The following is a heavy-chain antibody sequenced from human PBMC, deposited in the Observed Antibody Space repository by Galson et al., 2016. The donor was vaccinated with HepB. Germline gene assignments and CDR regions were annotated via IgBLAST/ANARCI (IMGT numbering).Heavy chain of an antibody. D-gene: IGHD3-16*02. J-gene: IGHJ4*02. CDR2: ISSSSSYI. CDR1: GFTFSSYS. V-gene: IGHV3-21*01. CDR3: ARDGVGGRERLGELLFLGRVRVSRFYY. Sequence: SLRLSCAASGFTFSSYSMNWVRQAPGKGLEWVSSISSSSSYIYYADSVKGRFTISRDNAKNTLYLHMNSLTAEDTAVYYCARDGVGGRERLGELLFLGRVRVSRFYYWGQGTLVTVSS.